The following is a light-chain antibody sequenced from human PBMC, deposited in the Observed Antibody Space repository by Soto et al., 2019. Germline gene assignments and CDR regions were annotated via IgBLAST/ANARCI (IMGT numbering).Light chain of an antibody. Sequence: EIVMTQSPATLTVSPGERATLSCRASQSVSSNLAWYQQRPGQAPRLLIYGASTRATGIPARFSGSGSGTEFTLTISSLQAEDCAVYFFQQYEIAQWPFGQGTQV. J-gene: IGKJ1*01. CDR1: QSVSSN. CDR3: QQYEIAQWP. V-gene: IGKV3-15*01. CDR2: GAS.